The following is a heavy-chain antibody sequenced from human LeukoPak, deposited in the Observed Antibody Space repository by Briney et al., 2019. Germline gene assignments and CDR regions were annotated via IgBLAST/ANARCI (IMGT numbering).Heavy chain of an antibody. CDR2: IIPIFGTA. J-gene: IGHJ3*02. D-gene: IGHD1-26*01. CDR1: GGTFSSYA. CDR3: ASRFTPGSYYGFGALDI. V-gene: IGHV1-69*05. Sequence: SVKVSCKASGGTFSSYAISWVRQAPGQGLEWMGRIIPIFGTANYAQKFQGRVTITTDESTSTAYMELSSLRSEDTAVYYCASRFTPGSYYGFGALDIWGQGTMVTVSS.